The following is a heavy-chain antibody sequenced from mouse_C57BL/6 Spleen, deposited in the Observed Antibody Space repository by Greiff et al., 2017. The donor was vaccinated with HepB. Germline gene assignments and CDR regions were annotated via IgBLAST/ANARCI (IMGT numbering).Heavy chain of an antibody. Sequence: QVQLQQPGAELVKPGASVKLSCKASGYTFTSYWMHWVKQRPGQGLEWIGMINPNSGSTNYNEKFKIKATLTVDKSSSTAYMQLSSLTSEASAVYFCARPYYCGREGYYFDYGGQGTTLTVSS. D-gene: IGHD1-1*01. CDR1: GYTFTSYW. CDR3: ARPYYCGREGYYFDY. CDR2: INPNSGST. V-gene: IGHV1-64*01. J-gene: IGHJ2*01.